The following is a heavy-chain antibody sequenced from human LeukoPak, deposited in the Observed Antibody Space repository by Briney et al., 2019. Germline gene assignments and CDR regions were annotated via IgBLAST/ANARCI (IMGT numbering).Heavy chain of an antibody. Sequence: GGSLRLSCAATRFSFKDYGMHWVRQPPGKGLEWVSAIRNGGGTDYADSVKGRFTISRDNAKNSLYLQLSSLRPEDTALYYCAKHLTATNTYIFFGLDVWGQGTSVTVSS. V-gene: IGHV3-9*01. CDR1: RFSFKDYG. CDR3: AKHLTATNTYIFFGLDV. J-gene: IGHJ6*02. CDR2: IRNGGGT. D-gene: IGHD1-26*01.